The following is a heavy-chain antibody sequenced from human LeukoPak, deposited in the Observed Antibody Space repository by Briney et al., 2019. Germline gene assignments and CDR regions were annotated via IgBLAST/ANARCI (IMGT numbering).Heavy chain of an antibody. CDR2: IYYSGST. CDR3: ASLTTAEAFDI. Sequence: SETLSLTCTVSGGSISSYYWTWIRQPPGKGLEWIGYIYYSGSTTYNPSLKSRVTISVDTSKNQFSLKLSSVTAADTAVYYCASLTTAEAFDIWGQGTMVTVSS. D-gene: IGHD3-22*01. J-gene: IGHJ3*02. V-gene: IGHV4-59*01. CDR1: GGSISSYY.